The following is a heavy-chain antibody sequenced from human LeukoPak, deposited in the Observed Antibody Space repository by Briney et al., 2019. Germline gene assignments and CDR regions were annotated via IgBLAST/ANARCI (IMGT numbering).Heavy chain of an antibody. V-gene: IGHV1-18*01. Sequence: ASVKVSCKASGYTLTSYGISWVRQAPGQGLEWMGWISAYNGNTSYAQKLQGRVTMTTDTSTSTAYMELRSLRSDDTAVYYCARLRGYDSSGYYPELYFQHWGQGTLVTVSS. CDR2: ISAYNGNT. CDR1: GYTLTSYG. J-gene: IGHJ1*01. D-gene: IGHD3-22*01. CDR3: ARLRGYDSSGYYPELYFQH.